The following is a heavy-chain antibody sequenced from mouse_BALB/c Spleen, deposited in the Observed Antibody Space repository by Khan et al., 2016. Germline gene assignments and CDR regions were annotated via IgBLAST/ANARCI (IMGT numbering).Heavy chain of an antibody. D-gene: IGHD2-14*01. Sequence: QIQLVQSGPELKKPGETVKISCKASGYTFTDYSMHWVKQAPGKGLKWMGWINTETGEPTYADDFKGRFAFSLETSASTAYLQINNLKNEDTATYFCARRDYGYDKDYWGQGTTLTVSS. CDR1: GYTFTDYS. J-gene: IGHJ2*01. V-gene: IGHV9-2-1*01. CDR2: INTETGEP. CDR3: ARRDYGYDKDY.